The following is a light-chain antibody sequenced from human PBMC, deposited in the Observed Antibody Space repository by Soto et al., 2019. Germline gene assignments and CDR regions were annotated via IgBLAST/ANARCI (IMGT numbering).Light chain of an antibody. CDR2: DNN. J-gene: IGLJ2*01. CDR1: SSNIGNNY. CDR3: GTGDSSLGAVV. V-gene: IGLV1-51*01. Sequence: QSVLTQPPSASAAPGQKVTISCSGSSSNIGNNYVSWYQLLPGTAPKLLIYDNNQRPSGIPDRFSGSKSGTSAPLGITGLEAGEEDDYYCGTGDSSLGAVVFGGGTKLTVL.